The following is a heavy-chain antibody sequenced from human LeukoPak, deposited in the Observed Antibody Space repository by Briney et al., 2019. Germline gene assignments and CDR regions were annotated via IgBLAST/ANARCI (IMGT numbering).Heavy chain of an antibody. Sequence: GASVKVSCKASGYSFTSYEINWVRQATGQGLEWMGWMNPNSGNTGYAQKFQGRVTMTRNTSISTAYMELSSLRSEDTAVYYCARGFTMVRGVIIQYYYYYYMDVWGKGTTVTISS. J-gene: IGHJ6*03. V-gene: IGHV1-8*01. CDR2: MNPNSGNT. CDR3: ARGFTMVRGVIIQYYYYYYMDV. D-gene: IGHD3-10*01. CDR1: GYSFTSYE.